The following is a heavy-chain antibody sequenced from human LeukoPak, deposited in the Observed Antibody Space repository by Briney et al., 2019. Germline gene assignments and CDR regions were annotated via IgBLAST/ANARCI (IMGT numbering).Heavy chain of an antibody. J-gene: IGHJ4*02. CDR3: AKVRWPHFDY. Sequence: PGGSLRLSCAASGFTFSDYYMSWIRQAPGKGLEWVSAISGSGGSTYYADSVKGRFTISRDNSENTLYLQMNSLRAEDTAVYYCAKVRWPHFDYWGQGTLVTVSS. CDR1: GFTFSDYY. CDR2: ISGSGGST. V-gene: IGHV3-23*01. D-gene: IGHD2-15*01.